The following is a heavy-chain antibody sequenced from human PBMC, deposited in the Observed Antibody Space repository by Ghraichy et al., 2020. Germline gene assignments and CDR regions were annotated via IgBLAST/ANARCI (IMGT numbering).Heavy chain of an antibody. J-gene: IGHJ4*02. V-gene: IGHV3-21*01. CDR2: ISSSSSYI. D-gene: IGHD6-6*01. Sequence: GGSLRLSCAASGFTFSSYSMNWVRQAPGKGLEWVSSISSSSSYIYYADSVKGRFTISRDNAKNSLDLQMNSLRAEDTAVYYCARASIAAPSGDYWGQGTLVTVSS. CDR1: GFTFSSYS. CDR3: ARASIAAPSGDY.